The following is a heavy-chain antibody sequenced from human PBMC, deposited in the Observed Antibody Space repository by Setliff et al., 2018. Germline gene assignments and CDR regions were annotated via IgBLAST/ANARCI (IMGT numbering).Heavy chain of an antibody. V-gene: IGHV1-69-2*01. CDR2: VDPEDGET. Sequence: SCKVSGYTFTDYYMHWVQQAPGKGLECMVLVDPEDGETIYAEKFQGRVTMTADTSTDTAYMELSSLRSEDTAVYYCVRGPGPSVVVAIPFDHWGQGSLVTVSS. CDR3: VRGPGPSVVVAIPFDH. D-gene: IGHD3-22*01. CDR1: GYTFTDYY. J-gene: IGHJ4*02.